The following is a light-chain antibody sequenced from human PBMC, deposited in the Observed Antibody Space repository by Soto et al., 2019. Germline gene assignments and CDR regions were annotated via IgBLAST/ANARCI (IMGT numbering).Light chain of an antibody. CDR2: GAS. CDR3: QRFGSSLYP. J-gene: IGKJ2*01. CDR1: QSVTSSY. Sequence: EIVLTQSPGTLSLSPGERATLSCRASQSVTSSYLAWYQQKPGQAPRLLIYGASSRASGIPDRFSGSGSGTDFTLTISRLGPEDFAVYYCQRFGSSLYPFGQGTKLEIK. V-gene: IGKV3-20*01.